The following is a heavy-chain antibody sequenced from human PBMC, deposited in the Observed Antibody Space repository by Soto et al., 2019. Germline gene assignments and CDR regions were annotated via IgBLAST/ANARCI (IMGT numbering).Heavy chain of an antibody. CDR2: MHFGGTT. J-gene: IGHJ5*02. CDR1: GYSIGRSSYF. V-gene: IGHV4-39*01. CDR3: VRHEQNLLNWLGP. Sequence: SETLSLTCTVSGYSIGRSSYFWGWIRQTPGKGLEWIGSMHFGGTTHSSPSLKSRVIISMDTSKNQFSLKVKSVTAADSGVYYCVRHEQNLLNWLGPWGPGTLVTVSS.